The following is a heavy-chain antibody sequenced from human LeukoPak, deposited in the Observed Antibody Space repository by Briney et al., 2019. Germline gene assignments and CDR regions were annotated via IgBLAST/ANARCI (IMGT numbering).Heavy chain of an antibody. CDR3: AKDSYDNRETAMVPTY. V-gene: IGHV3-23*01. CDR1: EFTSSSYA. CDR2: ISGSGGST. Sequence: GGSLRLSCAASEFTSSSYAMSWVRQAPGKGLEWVSAISGSGGSTYYADSVKGRFTISRDNSKNTLYLQMNSLRAEDTAVYYCAKDSYDNRETAMVPTYWGQGTLVTVSS. D-gene: IGHD5-18*01. J-gene: IGHJ4*02.